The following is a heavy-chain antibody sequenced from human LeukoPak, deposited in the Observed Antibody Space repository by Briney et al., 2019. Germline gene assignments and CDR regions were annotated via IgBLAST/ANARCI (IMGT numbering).Heavy chain of an antibody. D-gene: IGHD6-19*01. CDR1: GGTFSSYA. V-gene: IGHV1-69*05. CDR2: IIPIFGTA. J-gene: IGHJ4*02. Sequence: ASVKVSCKASGGTFSSYAISWVRQAPGQGLEWMGGIIPIFGTANYAQKFQGRVTITTDESTSTAYMELSSLRSEDTAVYYCARASGWCQGIDCWGQGTLVTVSS. CDR3: ARASGWCQGIDC.